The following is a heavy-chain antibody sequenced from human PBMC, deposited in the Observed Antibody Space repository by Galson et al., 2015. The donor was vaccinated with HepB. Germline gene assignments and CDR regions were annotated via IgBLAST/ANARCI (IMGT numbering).Heavy chain of an antibody. Sequence: SLRLSCAASGFAFSSYNMNWVRQAPGKGLEWISSITSRTNYIYYADSVKGRFTISRDNAKNSLYLQMNSLRAEDTAVYYCATPRSYSLLILGPLGAFDLWGQGTMVTVSS. CDR2: ITSRTNYI. J-gene: IGHJ3*01. V-gene: IGHV3-21*01. CDR3: ATPRSYSLLILGPLGAFDL. D-gene: IGHD2-15*01. CDR1: GFAFSSYN.